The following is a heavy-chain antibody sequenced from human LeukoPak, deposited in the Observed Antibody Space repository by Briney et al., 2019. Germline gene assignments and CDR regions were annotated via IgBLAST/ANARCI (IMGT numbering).Heavy chain of an antibody. CDR2: IYSGGSK. V-gene: IGHV3-53*01. Sequence: GGSLRLSCAASGFTVSSNYMSWVRQAPGKGLEWVSVIYSGGSKYYADSVKGRFTISRDNYKNTLYLQMNSLRAEDTAVYYCARDVTMVRGVIVYWGQGTLVTVSS. CDR3: ARDVTMVRGVIVY. CDR1: GFTVSSNY. D-gene: IGHD3-10*01. J-gene: IGHJ4*02.